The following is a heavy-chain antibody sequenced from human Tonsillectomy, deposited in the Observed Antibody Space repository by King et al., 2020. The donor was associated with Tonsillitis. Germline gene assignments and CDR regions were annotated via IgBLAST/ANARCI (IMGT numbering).Heavy chain of an antibody. V-gene: IGHV4-39*01. J-gene: IGHJ3*02. Sequence: QLQESGPGLVKPSETLSLTCTVSGGSISSSSYYWGWIRQPPGKGLEWIGSIYYSGSTYYNPSLKSRVTISVDTSKNQFSLKLSSVTAADTAVYYCARARQLPHHDAFDIWGQGTMVTVSS. CDR1: GGSISSSSYY. D-gene: IGHD2-2*01. CDR3: ARARQLPHHDAFDI. CDR2: IYYSGST.